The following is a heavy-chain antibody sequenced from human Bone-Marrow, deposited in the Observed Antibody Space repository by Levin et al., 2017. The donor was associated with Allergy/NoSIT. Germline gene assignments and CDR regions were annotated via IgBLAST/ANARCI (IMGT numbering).Heavy chain of an antibody. V-gene: IGHV5-51*01. D-gene: IGHD2-15*01. J-gene: IGHJ4*02. Sequence: GESLKISCKGSGYSFTSYWIGWVRQMPGKGLEWMGIIYPGDSNTRYSPSFQGQVTISADKSISTAYLQWSSLKASDTAMYYCARGGYCSGGSCYTYFDYWGQGTLVTVSS. CDR3: ARGGYCSGGSCYTYFDY. CDR1: GYSFTSYW. CDR2: IYPGDSNT.